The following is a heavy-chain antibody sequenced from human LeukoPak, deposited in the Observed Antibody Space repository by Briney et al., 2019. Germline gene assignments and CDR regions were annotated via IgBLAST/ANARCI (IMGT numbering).Heavy chain of an antibody. D-gene: IGHD6-19*01. J-gene: IGHJ4*02. CDR1: GYSFATYW. CDR2: IYPGDSDT. CDR3: ARQRGTGWYDY. Sequence: GESLKISCQGSGYSFATYWIAWVRQMPGEGLEWMGIIYPGDSDTTYSPSFQGQVTISADRSATSAYLQWTSLKDSDTAIYYCARQRGTGWYDYWGQGTLVTVSS. V-gene: IGHV5-51*01.